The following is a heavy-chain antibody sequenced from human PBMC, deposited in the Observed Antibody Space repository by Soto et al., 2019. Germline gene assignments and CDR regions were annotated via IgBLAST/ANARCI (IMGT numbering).Heavy chain of an antibody. Sequence: ESGGGVVQPGTSLRLSCAASGFTSSSFVIHRVRQAPGKGLEWLAVISSDGNNQYYADSVKGRFTISRDNSKKTLYLQVNSLRAEDTAVYFCAKERGVLDAFDIWGQGTMVTVS. V-gene: IGHV3-30*18. CDR2: ISSDGNNQ. CDR1: GFTSSSFV. CDR3: AKERGVLDAFDI. J-gene: IGHJ3*02. D-gene: IGHD3-10*01.